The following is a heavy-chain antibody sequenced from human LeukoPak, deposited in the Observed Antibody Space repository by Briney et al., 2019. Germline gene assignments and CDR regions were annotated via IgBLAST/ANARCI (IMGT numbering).Heavy chain of an antibody. D-gene: IGHD2-15*01. V-gene: IGHV4-4*02. J-gene: IGHJ4*02. CDR3: ASQGGLRNDF. CDR1: GGSITTRDC. CDR2: ICLDGRI. Sequence: SETLSLICGVSGGSITTRDCWCWVRQPPGEGLEWIGEICLDGRIHYTASLKSRVSISMDRSKAQFSLNLISVTAADTAMYFCASQGGLRNDFWGQGILVTVSS.